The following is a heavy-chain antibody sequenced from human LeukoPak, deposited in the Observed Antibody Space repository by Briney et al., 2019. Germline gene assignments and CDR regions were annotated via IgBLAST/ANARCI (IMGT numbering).Heavy chain of an antibody. J-gene: IGHJ3*02. V-gene: IGHV3-23*01. CDR2: ISGSGSNT. D-gene: IGHD6-6*01. CDR1: GLTFSSHA. Sequence: GGSLRLSCAASGLTFSSHAMSWVRQAPGKGLEWVSAISGSGSNTYYADSVKGRFTISRDNSKNTLYLQMNSLRAEDTAVYYCAKRPLDHDAFDIWGQGTMVTVSS. CDR3: AKRPLDHDAFDI.